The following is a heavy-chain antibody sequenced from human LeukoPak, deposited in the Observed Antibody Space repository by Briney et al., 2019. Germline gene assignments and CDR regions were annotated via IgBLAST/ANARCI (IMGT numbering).Heavy chain of an antibody. Sequence: ASVKVFCKASGGTFSSYAISWVRQAPGQGLEWMGGIIPIFGTANYAQKFQGRVTITADESTSTAYMELSSLRSEDTAVYYCARGAVALWFGEAYNWFDPWGQGTLVTVSS. CDR3: ARGAVALWFGEAYNWFDP. D-gene: IGHD3-10*01. J-gene: IGHJ5*02. CDR1: GGTFSSYA. V-gene: IGHV1-69*01. CDR2: IIPIFGTA.